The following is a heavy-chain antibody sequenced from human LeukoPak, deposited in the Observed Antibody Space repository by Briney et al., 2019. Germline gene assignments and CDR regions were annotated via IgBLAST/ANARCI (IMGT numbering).Heavy chain of an antibody. D-gene: IGHD5-18*01. J-gene: IGHJ4*02. CDR1: GGSISSSSYY. CDR3: VRGGYSYGYGLGLLDY. V-gene: IGHV4-61*01. Sequence: SETLSLTCTVSGGSISSSSYYWNWIRQPPGKGLEWIGYIYNSGRTNYNPSLKSRVTVSVDTSNNQFSLKLSSVTAADTAVYYCVRGGYSYGYGLGLLDYWGQGSLVTVSS. CDR2: IYNSGRT.